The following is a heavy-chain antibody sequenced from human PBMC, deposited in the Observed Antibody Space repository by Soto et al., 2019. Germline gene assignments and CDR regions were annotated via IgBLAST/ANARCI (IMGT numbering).Heavy chain of an antibody. Sequence: SGPTLVNPTQTLTLTCTFSGFSLSTRAMCVSWIRQSPGKALEWLALINWDDDKYYNTPLKTRLTISKDTSKNQVVLTMTNMDPVYTATYYCARIPGYYGSQSYTYFDYWGPGTLVTVSS. D-gene: IGHD3-10*01. CDR3: ARIPGYYGSQSYTYFDY. CDR2: INWDDDK. J-gene: IGHJ4*02. V-gene: IGHV2-70*01. CDR1: GFSLSTRAMC.